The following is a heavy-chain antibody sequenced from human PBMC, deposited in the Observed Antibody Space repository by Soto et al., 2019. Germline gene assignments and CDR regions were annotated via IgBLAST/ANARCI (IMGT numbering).Heavy chain of an antibody. Sequence: LRLSCAASGFTFSSYGMHWVRQAPGKGLEWVAVISYDGSNKYYADSVKGRFTISRDNSKNTLYLQMNSLRAEDTAVYYCAKDLVLWFGESRGTLGAYAMDVWGQGTTVTVSS. CDR2: ISYDGSNK. J-gene: IGHJ6*02. CDR1: GFTFSSYG. V-gene: IGHV3-30*18. CDR3: AKDLVLWFGESRGTLGAYAMDV. D-gene: IGHD3-10*01.